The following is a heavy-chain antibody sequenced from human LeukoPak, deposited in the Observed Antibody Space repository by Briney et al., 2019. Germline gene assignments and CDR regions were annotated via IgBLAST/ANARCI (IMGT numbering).Heavy chain of an antibody. CDR3: ARTLVTTTSMSFDY. J-gene: IGHJ4*02. CDR2: IYYSGST. CDR1: TGSISSGDYY. Sequence: PSETLSLTCTVSTGSISSGDYYWSWIRQHPGTGLEWIGYIYYSGSTHYSPSLRSRVSISVDTSKNQFSLEVSSVTAADTAVYYCARTLVTTTSMSFDYWGQGTLVTVSS. V-gene: IGHV4-31*03. D-gene: IGHD4-17*01.